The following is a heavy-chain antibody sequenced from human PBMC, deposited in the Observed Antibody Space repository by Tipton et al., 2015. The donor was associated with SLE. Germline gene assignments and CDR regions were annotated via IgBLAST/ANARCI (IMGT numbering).Heavy chain of an antibody. J-gene: IGHJ6*03. CDR3: ARGPYYYMDV. Sequence: TLSLTCTVSGGSISSSPCYWGWIRQSPGKGLEWVGSIYYSGSTYYNPSLKSRVTISVDTSRNQCSLNLTSVTAADTAVYYCARGPYYYMDVWGKGTTVTVSS. CDR2: IYYSGST. V-gene: IGHV4-39*07. CDR1: GGSISSSPCY.